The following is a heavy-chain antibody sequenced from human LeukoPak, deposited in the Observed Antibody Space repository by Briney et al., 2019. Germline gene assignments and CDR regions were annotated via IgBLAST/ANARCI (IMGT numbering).Heavy chain of an antibody. J-gene: IGHJ1*01. CDR1: GFTFSSDC. CDR3: ARAPSEIGGYYPEYFRH. CDR2: IKSDGST. V-gene: IGHV3-74*01. Sequence: GGSLRLSCAASGFTFSSDCMHWVRQAPAKGLLWVSRIKSDGSTNYADSVKGRFTISRDNAKNTVSLQMNSLRAEDTGVYYCARAPSEIGGYYPEYFRHWGQGTLVTVSS. D-gene: IGHD3-22*01.